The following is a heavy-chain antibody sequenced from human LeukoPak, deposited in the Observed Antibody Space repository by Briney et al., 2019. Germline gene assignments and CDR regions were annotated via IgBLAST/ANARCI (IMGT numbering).Heavy chain of an antibody. CDR3: ARDRNVDYFDY. CDR2: IWYDESNK. D-gene: IGHD1-1*01. J-gene: IGHJ4*02. CDR1: GFTFSSYG. V-gene: IGHV3-33*01. Sequence: GRSLRLSCAASGFTFSSYGMHWVRQAPGKGLEWVAVIWYDESNKYYADSVKGRFTISRDNSKNTLYLQMNILRAEDTAVYYCARDRNVDYFDYWGQGTLVTVAS.